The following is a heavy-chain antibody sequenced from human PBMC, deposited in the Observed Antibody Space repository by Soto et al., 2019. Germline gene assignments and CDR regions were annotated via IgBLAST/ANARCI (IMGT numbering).Heavy chain of an antibody. Sequence: GGSLRLSCATSGFVFTTYAMNWVRQAPGKGLEWVSAISSSGESTFYAESVRGRFTISRDNSLNTLYLQMRSLRPEDTAVYYCAHPRRYGVFDAVDICGQGPMVTV. V-gene: IGHV3-23*01. D-gene: IGHD4-17*01. CDR3: AHPRRYGVFDAVDI. CDR2: ISSSGEST. CDR1: GFVFTTYA. J-gene: IGHJ3*02.